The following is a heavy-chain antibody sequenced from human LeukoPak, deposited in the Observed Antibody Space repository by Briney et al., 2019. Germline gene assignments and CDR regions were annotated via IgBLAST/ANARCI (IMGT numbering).Heavy chain of an antibody. J-gene: IGHJ4*02. CDR3: AKPADYGGNSGPGDY. CDR1: GFTFSSYA. CDR2: ISGSGGST. Sequence: GVSLRLSCAASGFTFSSYAMSWVRQAPGKGLEWVSAISGSGGSTYYADSVKGRFTISRGNSKNTLYLQMNSLRAEDTAVYYCAKPADYGGNSGPGDYWGQGTLVTVSS. V-gene: IGHV3-23*01. D-gene: IGHD4-23*01.